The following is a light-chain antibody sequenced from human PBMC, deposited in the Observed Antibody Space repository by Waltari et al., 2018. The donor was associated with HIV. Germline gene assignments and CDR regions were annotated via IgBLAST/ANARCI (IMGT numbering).Light chain of an antibody. CDR3: CSCPRSGIRYV. CDR1: SSNVGSDDL. V-gene: IGLV2-23*02. CDR2: EVT. Sequence: QSALTQPASVSGSPGQSITISCTGTSSNVGSDDLVSWYQQHPGEAPKLIIYEVTKRPSGVSNRFSGSKSGNTASLTISGLQAEDEADYYCCSCPRSGIRYVFGTGTKVIVL. J-gene: IGLJ1*01.